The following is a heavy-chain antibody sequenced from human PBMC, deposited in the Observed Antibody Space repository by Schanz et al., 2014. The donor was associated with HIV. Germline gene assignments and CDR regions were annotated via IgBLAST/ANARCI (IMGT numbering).Heavy chain of an antibody. V-gene: IGHV3-33*08. CDR3: ARVFGRTYGLPDY. J-gene: IGHJ4*02. Sequence: VHLVESGGGLVQPGGSLRLSCAASGFTFSDHYMDWVRQAPGKGLEWVALIYYDGTNKYYTDSVKGRFTISRDNSKNTLYLQMNSLRAEDTSVYYCARVFGRTYGLPDYWGQGTLVTVSS. D-gene: IGHD3-10*01. CDR1: GFTFSDHY. CDR2: IYYDGTNK.